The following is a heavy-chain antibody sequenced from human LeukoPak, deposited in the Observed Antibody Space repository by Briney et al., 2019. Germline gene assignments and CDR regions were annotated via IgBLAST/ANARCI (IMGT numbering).Heavy chain of an antibody. CDR1: GFTLTAHY. J-gene: IGHJ4*02. D-gene: IGHD7-27*01. Sequence: ASVTVSCTTSGFTLTAHYMHWVRQAPGQGLEWMGWIKPDTGVTYYAQTFQGRFTMTVDVSISTVSMELTSLRSDDTAIYYCARDNNWGPDYWGQGTLVTVSS. CDR3: ARDNNWGPDY. V-gene: IGHV1-2*02. CDR2: IKPDTGVT.